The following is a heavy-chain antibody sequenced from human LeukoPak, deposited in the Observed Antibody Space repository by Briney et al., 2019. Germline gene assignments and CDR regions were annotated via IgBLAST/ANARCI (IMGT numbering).Heavy chain of an antibody. J-gene: IGHJ4*02. CDR1: GFTFSTYA. D-gene: IGHD6-13*01. Sequence: GGSLRLSCAASGFTFSTYAMSWVRQAPGKGLEWVSAISGSGGNTYCADSVKGRFTISRDNSKSTLYLQMNSLRAEDTAVYYCAKELAAAGLDYWGQGTMVTVSS. CDR3: AKELAAAGLDY. CDR2: ISGSGGNT. V-gene: IGHV3-23*01.